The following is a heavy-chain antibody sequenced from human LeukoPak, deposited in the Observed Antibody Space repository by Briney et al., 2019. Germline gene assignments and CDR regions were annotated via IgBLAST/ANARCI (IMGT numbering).Heavy chain of an antibody. J-gene: IGHJ4*02. Sequence: PGRSLRLSCAASGFTFSTYGLHWVRQAPGKGLEWVAIIYYDGNDKYYADSVKGRFTSSRDNSKNTLYLQMDSLRAEDTAIYYCAKDAGIRYSYYYRVAYYFDYWGQGALVTVSS. CDR1: GFTFSTYG. V-gene: IGHV3-30*18. CDR3: AKDAGIRYSYYYRVAYYFDY. D-gene: IGHD5-18*01. CDR2: IYYDGNDK.